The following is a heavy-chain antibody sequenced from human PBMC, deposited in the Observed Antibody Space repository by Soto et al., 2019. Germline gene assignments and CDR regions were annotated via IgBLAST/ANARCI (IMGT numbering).Heavy chain of an antibody. V-gene: IGHV3-23*01. CDR3: AKWNGYGDH. CDR1: GFSLSTYG. Sequence: ESVGGLVQPGGSLRLSCTASGFSLSTYGVTWVRQAPGKGLEWVSGVSGGSGTTHYADSVKGRFTITTDNSENTAYLQMNSLRVEDTAVYYCAKWNGYGDHWGQGTLVTVS. CDR2: VSGGSGTT. J-gene: IGHJ4*02. D-gene: IGHD1-1*01.